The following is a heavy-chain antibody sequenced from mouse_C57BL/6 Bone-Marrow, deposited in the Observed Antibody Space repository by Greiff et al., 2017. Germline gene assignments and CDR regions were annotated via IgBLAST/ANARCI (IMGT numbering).Heavy chain of an antibody. CDR1: GYTFTSYW. CDR2: IDPSASYT. CDR3: ASLYYYGSSFAWFAY. V-gene: IGHV1-50*01. D-gene: IGHD1-1*01. J-gene: IGHJ3*01. Sequence: VQLQQPGAELVKPGASVKLSCKASGYTFTSYWMQWVKQRPGQGLEWIGEIDPSASYTNYNQKFKGKSTLTVDTSSSTAYMQLSSLTSEDSAVYYCASLYYYGSSFAWFAYWGQGTLVTVSA.